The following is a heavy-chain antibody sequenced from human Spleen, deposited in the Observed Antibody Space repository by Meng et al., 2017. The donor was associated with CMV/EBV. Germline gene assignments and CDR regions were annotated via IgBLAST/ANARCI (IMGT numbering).Heavy chain of an antibody. CDR3: ARSVSRIFHDHWFDP. CDR1: GFTFNSYA. Sequence: GESLKISCAASGFTFNSYAMSWVRQPPGGGLEWVSIINSGGSGTYYADSVRGRFSISRDNSKNTLYLQMNSLRAEDTAVYYCARSVSRIFHDHWFDPWGQGTLVTVSS. D-gene: IGHD5/OR15-5a*01. V-gene: IGHV3-23*03. J-gene: IGHJ5*02. CDR2: INSGGSGT.